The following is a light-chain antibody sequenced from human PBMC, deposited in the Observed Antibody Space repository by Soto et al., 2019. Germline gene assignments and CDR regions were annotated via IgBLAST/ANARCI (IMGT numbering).Light chain of an antibody. Sequence: IVLTQSPGARASLPGGGGPRSCRASQAVNTRLAWYQHKPGQAPRLLIYLASNRAAGVPARFSGSGSGTDFTLTISDVEPEDFAVYYCHQRQSWPRTFGQGTKVDIK. CDR3: HQRQSWPRT. J-gene: IGKJ1*01. CDR2: LAS. CDR1: QAVNTR. V-gene: IGKV3-11*01.